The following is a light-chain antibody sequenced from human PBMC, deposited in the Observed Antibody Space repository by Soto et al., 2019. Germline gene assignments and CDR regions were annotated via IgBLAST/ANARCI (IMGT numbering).Light chain of an antibody. CDR2: GAS. CDR3: QQYNSYWT. CDR1: QSVSSSD. V-gene: IGKV3-20*01. J-gene: IGKJ1*01. Sequence: EIVLTQSPGTLSLSPGERATLSCRASQSVSSSDLAWYQQKPGQAPRLLIYGASSRATGIPDRFSGSGSGTEFTLTISSLQPDDFATYYCQQYNSYWTFGQGTKVDIK.